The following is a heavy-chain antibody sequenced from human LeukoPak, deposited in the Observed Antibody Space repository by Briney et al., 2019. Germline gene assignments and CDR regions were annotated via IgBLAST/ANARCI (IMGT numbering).Heavy chain of an antibody. J-gene: IGHJ4*02. V-gene: IGHV3-33*06. CDR1: GFTFHNYG. D-gene: IGHD2-21*02. CDR3: AKDPGGGDWWYFDY. CDR2: IWYDGGNK. Sequence: PGTSLRLSCVASGFTFHNYGMHWVRQAPGKGLAWVAVIWYDGGNKYYADSVKGRFTISRDNSKNTLYLQMSSLRAEDTAVYYCAKDPGGGDWWYFDYWGQGALVTVSP.